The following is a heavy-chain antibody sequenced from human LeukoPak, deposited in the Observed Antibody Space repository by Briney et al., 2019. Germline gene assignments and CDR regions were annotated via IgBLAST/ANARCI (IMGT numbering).Heavy chain of an antibody. CDR1: GYTLTELS. J-gene: IGHJ4*02. Sequence: ASVKVSCKVSGYTLTELSMHWVRRAPGKGLEWMGGFDPEDGETIYAQKFQGRVTMTEDTSTDTAYMELSSLRSEDTAVYYCATYSSGWYYFDYWGQGTLVTVSS. CDR2: FDPEDGET. CDR3: ATYSSGWYYFDY. V-gene: IGHV1-24*01. D-gene: IGHD6-19*01.